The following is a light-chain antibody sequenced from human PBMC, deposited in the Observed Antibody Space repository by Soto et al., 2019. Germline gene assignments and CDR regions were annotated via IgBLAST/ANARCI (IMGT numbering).Light chain of an antibody. CDR1: SSDVADYSF. V-gene: IGLV2-8*01. CDR3: SSYVGRRYF. J-gene: IGLJ1*01. Sequence: QSALNQPPSAYGSPGQSLTISCTGSSSDVADYSFISWYRQHPGKAPQVLIYEVTKRPAGVSPRFSGSKSGQTASLTVSGLQAEDEAVYYCSSYVGRRYFFGSGTKVTVL. CDR2: EVT.